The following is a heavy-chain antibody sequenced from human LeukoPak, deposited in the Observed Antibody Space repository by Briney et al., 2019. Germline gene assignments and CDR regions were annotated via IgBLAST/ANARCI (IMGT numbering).Heavy chain of an antibody. J-gene: IGHJ1*01. V-gene: IGHV4-59*01. Sequence: SETLSLTCTVSGGSISNYYWSWIRQPPGKGLEWIGYIYNSGHTNYNPSLKSRVTISVDTSKNQLSLKLSSVTAADTAVYCCARAAVTTSRYFQHWGQGTLVTVSS. D-gene: IGHD4-17*01. CDR3: ARAAVTTSRYFQH. CDR1: GGSISNYY. CDR2: IYNSGHT.